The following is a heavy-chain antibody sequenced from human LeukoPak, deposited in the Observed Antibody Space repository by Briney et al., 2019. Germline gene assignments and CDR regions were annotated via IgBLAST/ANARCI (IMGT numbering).Heavy chain of an antibody. V-gene: IGHV1-69*04. J-gene: IGHJ3*02. CDR2: IIPILGIA. CDR3: GNGVTIFGAFDI. Sequence: AASVKVSCKASGGTFSSYAISWVRQAPGQGLEWMGRIIPILGIANYAQKFQGRVTITADKSTSTAYMELSSLRSEDTAVYYCGNGVTIFGAFDIWGQGTMVTVSS. D-gene: IGHD3-9*01. CDR1: GGTFSSYA.